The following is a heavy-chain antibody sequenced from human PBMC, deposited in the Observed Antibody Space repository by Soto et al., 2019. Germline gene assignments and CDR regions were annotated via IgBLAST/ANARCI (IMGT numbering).Heavy chain of an antibody. CDR2: IYYSGST. CDR3: ARQGYCSSTSCYFQGYYMDV. D-gene: IGHD2-2*01. Sequence: PSETLSLTCTVSGGSISSSSYYWGWIRQPPGKGLEWIGSIYYSGSTYYNPSLKSRVTISVDTSKNQFSLKLSSVTAADTAVYYCARQGYCSSTSCYFQGYYMDVWGKGTTVTVSS. J-gene: IGHJ6*03. V-gene: IGHV4-39*01. CDR1: GGSISSSSYY.